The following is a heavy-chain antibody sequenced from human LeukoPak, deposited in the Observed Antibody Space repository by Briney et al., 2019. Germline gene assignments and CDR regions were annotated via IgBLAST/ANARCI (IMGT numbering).Heavy chain of an antibody. D-gene: IGHD3-10*01. CDR3: ARRSPNYSGSGSAFDI. V-gene: IGHV4-4*02. CDR2: ISHTGSA. CDR1: GGSIDSIYW. Sequence: SETLSLTCAVSGGSIDSIYWCTWVRQSPGKGLEWIGEISHTGSANYNPSLNNRVTITLDTTKNEFSLKLSSVTAAETAVYFCARRSPNYSGSGSAFDIWGQGAMVTVSS. J-gene: IGHJ3*02.